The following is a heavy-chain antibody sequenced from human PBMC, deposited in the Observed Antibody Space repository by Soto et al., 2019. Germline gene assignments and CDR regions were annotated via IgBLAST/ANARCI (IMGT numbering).Heavy chain of an antibody. Sequence: PGGSLRLSCAASGFTFSSYAMHWVRQAPGKGLEWVAVISYDGSNKYYADSVKGRFTISRDNSKNTLYLQMNSLRAEDTAVYYCATQGYYDSSGYFEFDPWGQGTLVTVSS. CDR3: ATQGYYDSSGYFEFDP. D-gene: IGHD3-22*01. J-gene: IGHJ5*02. CDR1: GFTFSSYA. CDR2: ISYDGSNK. V-gene: IGHV3-30-3*01.